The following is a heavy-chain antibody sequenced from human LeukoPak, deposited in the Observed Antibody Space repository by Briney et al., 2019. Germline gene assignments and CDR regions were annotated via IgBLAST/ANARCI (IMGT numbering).Heavy chain of an antibody. V-gene: IGHV3-23*01. CDR3: VKDIQLST. CDR2: IGSSGGST. D-gene: IGHD5-24*01. J-gene: IGHJ3*01. CDR1: GFTFITAA. Sequence: GGSLRLSCAASGFTFITAAMTWVRQAPGKGLEWVSLIGSSGGSTYYADSVKGRFTISRDNFNHPLSLQMNSLRIEDTAIYYCVKDIQLSTWGRGTMVTVSS.